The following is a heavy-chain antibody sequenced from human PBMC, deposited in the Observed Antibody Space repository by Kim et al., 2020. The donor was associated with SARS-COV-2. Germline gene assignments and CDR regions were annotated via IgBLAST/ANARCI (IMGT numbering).Heavy chain of an antibody. CDR1: GGTFSSYA. J-gene: IGHJ4*02. CDR2: IIPILGIA. Sequence: SVKVSCKASGGTFSSYAISWVRQAPGQGLEWMGRIIPILGIANYAQKFQGRVTITADKSTSTAYMELSSLRSEDTAVYYCARAPTGYSYGDWGQGTLVTVSS. CDR3: ARAPTGYSYGD. D-gene: IGHD5-18*01. V-gene: IGHV1-69*04.